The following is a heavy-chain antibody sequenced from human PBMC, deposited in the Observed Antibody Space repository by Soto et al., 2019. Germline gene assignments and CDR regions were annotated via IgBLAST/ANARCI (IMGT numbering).Heavy chain of an antibody. D-gene: IGHD2-15*01. CDR3: ARHTPAISISDH. J-gene: IGHJ4*02. Sequence: QLQLQESGPGLVKPSETLSLTCTVSGGSISSSSYYWGWIRQPPGKGLEWIGSIYYSGSTYYNPSLQRRLTISVDTSKNPFSLKLSSVTAADTAVYYCARHTPAISISDHWGQGTLVTVSS. CDR2: IYYSGST. V-gene: IGHV4-39*01. CDR1: GGSISSSSYY.